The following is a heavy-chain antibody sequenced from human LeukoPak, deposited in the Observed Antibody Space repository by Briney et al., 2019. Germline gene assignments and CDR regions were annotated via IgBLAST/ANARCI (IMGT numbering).Heavy chain of an antibody. Sequence: GGSLRLSCAVSGFTFSSYGMSWVRQAPGKGLEWNPAIIGSGGSTYYAVSVKGRFTISRDNSKNTLYLQMDSLRAEDTAVYYCAKDHFGVNDYWGQETLVTVSS. CDR1: GFTFSSYG. CDR2: IIGSGGST. CDR3: AKDHFGVNDY. D-gene: IGHD3-10*01. V-gene: IGHV3-23*01. J-gene: IGHJ4*02.